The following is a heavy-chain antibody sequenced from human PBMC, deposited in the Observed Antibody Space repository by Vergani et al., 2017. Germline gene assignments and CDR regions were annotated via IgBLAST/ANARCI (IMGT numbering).Heavy chain of an antibody. J-gene: IGHJ6*03. D-gene: IGHD4-11*01. CDR1: GGSFTSYH. V-gene: IGHV4-34*01. CDR3: ERVNTETNGHLYYYYYMDV. CDR2: IDHTGRP. Sequence: QVQLQQWGGGLLKPSETLSLTCVVNGGSFTSYHWTWIRQSPGAGLEWVGDIDHTGRPDYNPSLMSRLTMSVDKSRNQFSLTLNSVTATDTAIYFCERVNTETNGHLYYYYYMDVWGQGTAVTVS.